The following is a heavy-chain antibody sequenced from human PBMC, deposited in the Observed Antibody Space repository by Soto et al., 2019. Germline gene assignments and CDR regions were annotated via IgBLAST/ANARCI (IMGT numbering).Heavy chain of an antibody. D-gene: IGHD3-10*01. CDR1: GFTFSSYG. V-gene: IGHV3-30*18. J-gene: IGHJ4*02. CDR3: AKEGGSGSYYTPGGHFDY. CDR2: ISYDGSNK. Sequence: QVQLVESGGGVVQPGRSLRLSCAASGFTFSSYGMHWVRQAPGKGLEWVAVISYDGSNKYYADSVKGRFTISRDNSKNTLYLQMNGLRAEDTAVYYCAKEGGSGSYYTPGGHFDYWGQGTLVTVSS.